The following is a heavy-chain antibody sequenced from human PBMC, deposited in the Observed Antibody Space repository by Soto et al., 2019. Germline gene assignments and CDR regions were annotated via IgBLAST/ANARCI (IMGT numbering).Heavy chain of an antibody. J-gene: IGHJ5*02. CDR2: ISGSGVST. Sequence: PGGSLRLSCAASGFTFSSYSISWVRQAPWKGLEWVSAISGSGVSTYYADSVKGRFTISRDNSKNTLYLQMNSLRAEDTAVYYCAKDQGLAAAGTSGNWGDPWGQGKLVTVSS. CDR3: AKDQGLAAAGTSGNWGDP. CDR1: GFTFSSYS. D-gene: IGHD6-13*01. V-gene: IGHV3-23*01.